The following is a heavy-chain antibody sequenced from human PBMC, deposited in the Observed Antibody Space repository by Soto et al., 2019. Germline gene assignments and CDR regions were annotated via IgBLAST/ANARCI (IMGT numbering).Heavy chain of an antibody. V-gene: IGHV2-5*02. CDR3: AHGPCGGGTCYLFDY. J-gene: IGHJ4*02. Sequence: QITLRESGPTLVKPTQTLTLTCTISGFSLSTSGVGVGWIRQPPGKSLEWLALIYWDDVQRYSPSLKTRLTITKDTSRSQVVLTITNMDRVDTATYYSAHGPCGGGTCYLFDYGAQGTLVTVSS. CDR1: GFSLSTSGVG. D-gene: IGHD2-15*01. CDR2: IYWDDVQ.